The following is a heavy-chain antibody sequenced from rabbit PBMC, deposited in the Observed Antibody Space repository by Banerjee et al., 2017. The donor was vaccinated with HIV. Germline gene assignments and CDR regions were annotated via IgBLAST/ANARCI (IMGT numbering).Heavy chain of an antibody. CDR3: ARSPYSSYAAYAYAYYFNF. J-gene: IGHJ4*01. Sequence: QSLEESGGGLVKPGASLTLTCTASGFSFSSGYDMCWVRQAPGKGLEWIACIDAGNSGSTRYASWAKGRFTISKTSSTTVTLQMTSLTAADTATHFCARSPYSSYAAYAYAYYFNFWGQGTLVTVS. CDR2: IDAGNSGST. CDR1: GFSFSSGYD. V-gene: IGHV1S40*01. D-gene: IGHD6-1*01.